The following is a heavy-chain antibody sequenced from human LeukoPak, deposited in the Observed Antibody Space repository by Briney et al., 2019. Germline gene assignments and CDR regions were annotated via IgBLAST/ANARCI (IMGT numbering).Heavy chain of an antibody. J-gene: IGHJ4*02. Sequence: SETLSLTCTVSGGSISSYYWSWIRQPPGKGLEWIGYIYYSGSTNYNPSLKSRVTISVDTSKNQFSLKLSSVTAADTAVYYCASSVGAVNSFDYWGQGTLVTVSS. CDR1: GGSISSYY. D-gene: IGHD3-3*01. V-gene: IGHV4-59*01. CDR3: ASSVGAVNSFDY. CDR2: IYYSGST.